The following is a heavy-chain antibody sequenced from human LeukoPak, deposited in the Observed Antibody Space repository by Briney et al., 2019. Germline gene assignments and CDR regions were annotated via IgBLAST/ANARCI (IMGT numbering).Heavy chain of an antibody. V-gene: IGHV3-33*06. CDR3: AKDKDYGYYMDV. CDR1: GFTFSSYG. J-gene: IGHJ6*03. CDR2: IWYDGSDK. Sequence: PGRSLRLSCAASGFTFSSYGMHWVRQAPGKGLEWVAVIWYDGSDKYYADSVKGRSTISRDNSKNTLYLQMNSLRAEDTAVYYCAKDKDYGYYMDVWGKGTTVTVSS. D-gene: IGHD3-16*01.